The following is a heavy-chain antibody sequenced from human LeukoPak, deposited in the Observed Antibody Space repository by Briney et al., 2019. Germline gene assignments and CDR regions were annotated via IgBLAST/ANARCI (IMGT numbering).Heavy chain of an antibody. CDR2: IYYSGST. D-gene: IGHD3-10*01. CDR3: ARDRDYPRSGWSDP. Sequence: PSETLSLTCTVSGGSISTYDWSWIRQPPGKGLEWIGYIYYSGSTNYNPSLKSRVTISVDTSKNQFSLKLSSVTAADTAVYYCARDRDYPRSGWSDPWGQGTLVTVSS. V-gene: IGHV4-59*01. CDR1: GGSISTYD. J-gene: IGHJ5*02.